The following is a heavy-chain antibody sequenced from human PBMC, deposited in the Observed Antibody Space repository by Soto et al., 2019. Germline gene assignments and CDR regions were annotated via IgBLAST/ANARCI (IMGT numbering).Heavy chain of an antibody. D-gene: IGHD1-1*01. CDR2: IKQDGSDK. CDR1: GFNFDNYW. V-gene: IGHV3-7*01. Sequence: SVAASGFNFDNYWMAWVRQAPGKGLEWVANIKQDGSDKNYVDSVKGRFTISRDNAKNSLYLQMNSLRAEDSAVYSCARDTTGILDYWGQGTLVTVSS. J-gene: IGHJ4*02. CDR3: ARDTTGILDY.